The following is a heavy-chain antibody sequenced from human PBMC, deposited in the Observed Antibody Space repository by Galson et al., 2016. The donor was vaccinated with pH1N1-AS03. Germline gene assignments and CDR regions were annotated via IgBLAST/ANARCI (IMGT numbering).Heavy chain of an antibody. D-gene: IGHD6-19*01. CDR3: ARAMYTSGWYGMDV. J-gene: IGHJ6*02. CDR2: ITSDGSSL. V-gene: IGHV3-74*01. CDR1: GFIFSSDW. Sequence: SLRLSCAASGFIFSSDWMHWVRQVPGKGLVWGSRITSDGSSLSYADAVKGRFTTSRDNAKNTLYLQMNSLRAEDTAVYHCARAMYTSGWYGMDVWGQGTTVTVSS.